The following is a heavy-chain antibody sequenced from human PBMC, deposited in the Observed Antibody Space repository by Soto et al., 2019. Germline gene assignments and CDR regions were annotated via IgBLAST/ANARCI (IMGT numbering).Heavy chain of an antibody. CDR2: IYYSGST. J-gene: IGHJ4*02. V-gene: IGHV4-31*03. CDR3: ARGRGISTSCLDY. D-gene: IGHD2-2*01. CDR1: GGSISSVGYY. Sequence: QVQLQESGPGLVKPSQTLSLTCTVSGGSISSVGYYWSWIRQHPGKGLEWIGYIYYSGSTYYNPSLKSRVTISVDTSKNQFSLKLSSVTAADTAVYYCARGRGISTSCLDYWGQGTLVTVSS.